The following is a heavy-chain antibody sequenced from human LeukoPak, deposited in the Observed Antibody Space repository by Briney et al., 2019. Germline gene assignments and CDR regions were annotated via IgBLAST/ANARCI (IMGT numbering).Heavy chain of an antibody. V-gene: IGHV5-51*01. D-gene: IGHD2-15*01. J-gene: IGHJ4*02. CDR2: IYPGDSDT. CDR3: AITPEAATDY. Sequence: GESLKISCKASGYNFTNYWIGWVRQMPGKGLEWMGIIYPGDSDTRYSPSFQGQVTISADKSISTAYLQWSSLKASDTAMYYCAITPEAATDYWGQGTLVTVSS. CDR1: GYNFTNYW.